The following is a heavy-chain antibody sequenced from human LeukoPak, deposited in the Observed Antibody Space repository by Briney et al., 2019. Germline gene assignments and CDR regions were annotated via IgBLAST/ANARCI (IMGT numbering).Heavy chain of an antibody. V-gene: IGHV5-10-1*01. CDR3: TRRAATDY. Sequence: GASLTISGKASGYSFTSHWITWVRQLPGKGLEWVGRIAPSDSQTTYSPSFQGHVTFSVDKSINTAYLQWSSLKATDTAMYYCTRRAATDYWGQGTLVTVSS. J-gene: IGHJ4*02. CDR2: IAPSDSQT. D-gene: IGHD2-15*01. CDR1: GYSFTSHW.